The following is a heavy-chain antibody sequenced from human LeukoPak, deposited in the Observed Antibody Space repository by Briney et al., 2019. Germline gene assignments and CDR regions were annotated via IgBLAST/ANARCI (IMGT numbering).Heavy chain of an antibody. CDR1: GYSISSGYY. V-gene: IGHV4-38-2*02. CDR3: AREMNYYDSSGYWGHGPNHDY. J-gene: IGHJ4*02. Sequence: PSETLSLTCTVSGYSISSGYYWGWIRQPPGKGLEWIGSIYHSGSTYYNPSLKSRVTISVDTSKNQFSLKLSSVTAADTAVYYCAREMNYYDSSGYWGHGPNHDYWGQGTLVTVSS. CDR2: IYHSGST. D-gene: IGHD3-22*01.